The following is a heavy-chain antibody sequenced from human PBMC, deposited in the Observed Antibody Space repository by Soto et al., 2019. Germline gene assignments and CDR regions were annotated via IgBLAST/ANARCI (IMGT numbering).Heavy chain of an antibody. J-gene: IGHJ4*02. D-gene: IGHD3-3*01. V-gene: IGHV3-30-3*01. CDR1: GFTFSSYA. CDR2: ISYDGSNK. Sequence: PGESLKISCAASGFTFSSYAMHWVRQAPGKGLEWVAVISYDGSNKYYADSVKGRFTISRDNSKNTLYLQMNSLRAEDTAVYYCARDKVLRFLEWLLTNWGQGTLVTVSS. CDR3: ARDKVLRFLEWLLTN.